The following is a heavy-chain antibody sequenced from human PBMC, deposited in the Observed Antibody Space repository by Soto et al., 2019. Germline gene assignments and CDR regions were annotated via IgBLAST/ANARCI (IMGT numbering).Heavy chain of an antibody. CDR3: ARDQLSITMIRHAFDI. J-gene: IGHJ3*02. D-gene: IGHD3-22*01. CDR2: ISYSGSS. V-gene: IGHV4-61*01. CDR1: GASISIDSYY. Sequence: QVQLQESGPGLVKPSETLSLTCAVSGASISIDSYYWSWIRQPPGKGLEWIGYISYSGSSYYNPSVKSRVTISVDTSKNQFSLKLTSVTAVDTAVYYCARDQLSITMIRHAFDIWGQGTKVTVSS.